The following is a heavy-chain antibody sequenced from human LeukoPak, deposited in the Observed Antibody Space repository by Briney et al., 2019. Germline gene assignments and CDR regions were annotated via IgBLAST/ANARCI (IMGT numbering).Heavy chain of an antibody. CDR3: ARDYRSGSTPFDY. V-gene: IGHV3-21*01. D-gene: IGHD6-19*01. CDR1: GFTFSSYS. Sequence: PGGSLRLSCAASGFTFSSYSMNWVRQAPGKRLEWVSSISSSSSYIYYADSVKGRFTISRDNAKNSLYLQMNSLRAEDTAVYCCARDYRSGSTPFDYWGQGTLVTVSS. J-gene: IGHJ4*02. CDR2: ISSSSSYI.